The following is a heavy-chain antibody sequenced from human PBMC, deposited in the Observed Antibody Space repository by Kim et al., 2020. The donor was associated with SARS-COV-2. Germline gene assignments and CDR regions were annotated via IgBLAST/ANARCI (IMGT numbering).Heavy chain of an antibody. D-gene: IGHD3-22*01. J-gene: IGHJ4*02. CDR3: ARANYYDSSGYYSPFDY. Sequence: VKGRFNISRDNAKNSLDLQMNSLRDEDTAVYYCARANYYDSSGYYSPFDYWGQGTLVTVSS. V-gene: IGHV3-48*02.